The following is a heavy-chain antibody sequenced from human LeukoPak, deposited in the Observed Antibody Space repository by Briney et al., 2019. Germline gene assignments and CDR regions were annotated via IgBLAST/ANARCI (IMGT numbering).Heavy chain of an antibody. Sequence: PSETLSLTCTVSGYSISSGYYWGWIRQPPGKGLEWIGSIYHSERTYYNPSLKSRVTISVDTSKNQFYLKLSSVTAADKAVYYCARVGSRGGFEYWGQGTLVTVSS. CDR1: GYSISSGYY. J-gene: IGHJ4*02. V-gene: IGHV4-38-2*02. D-gene: IGHD6-13*01. CDR2: IYHSERT. CDR3: ARVGSRGGFEY.